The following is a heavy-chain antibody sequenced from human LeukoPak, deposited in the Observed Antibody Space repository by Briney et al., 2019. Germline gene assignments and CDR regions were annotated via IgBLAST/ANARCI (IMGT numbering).Heavy chain of an antibody. D-gene: IGHD5-12*01. Sequence: GGSLRLSCAASGFTFSSYAMSWVRHGPRQGQGWDSAVSGSGGSTYYADSVKGRFTISRDNSKNTRYLQINSLRAEDTAVYYCARADVDIVATSAFDIWGQGTMVTVSS. V-gene: IGHV3-23*01. CDR1: GFTFSSYA. CDR2: VSGSGGST. J-gene: IGHJ3*02. CDR3: ARADVDIVATSAFDI.